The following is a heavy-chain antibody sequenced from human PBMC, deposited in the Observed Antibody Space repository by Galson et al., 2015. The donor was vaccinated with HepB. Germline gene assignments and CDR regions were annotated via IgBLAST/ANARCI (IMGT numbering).Heavy chain of an antibody. CDR3: ARQGIPYSGYEQFDY. V-gene: IGHV5-51*01. CDR1: GYSFTSYW. CDR2: IYPGDSET. Sequence: QSGAEVKKPGESLKISCKGSGYSFTSYWIGWVRQMPGKGLEWMGIIYPGDSETRYSPSFQGQVTISADKSISTAYLQWSSLKASDTAMYYCARQGIPYSGYEQFDYWGQGTLVTVSS. D-gene: IGHD5-12*01. J-gene: IGHJ4*02.